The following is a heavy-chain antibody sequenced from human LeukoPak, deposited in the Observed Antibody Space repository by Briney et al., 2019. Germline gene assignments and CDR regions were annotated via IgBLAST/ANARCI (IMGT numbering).Heavy chain of an antibody. V-gene: IGHV3-21*01. Sequence: KPGGSLRLSCAASAFSLSAYNMNWVRQAPGKGLEWVSSISYTGTYIYYADSVKGRFTISRDNAQNSLYLQMNSLRAEDTAIYYCAREDGWNYEDYWGQGTLVTVSS. CDR2: ISYTGTYI. J-gene: IGHJ4*02. CDR1: AFSLSAYN. CDR3: AREDGWNYEDY. D-gene: IGHD5-24*01.